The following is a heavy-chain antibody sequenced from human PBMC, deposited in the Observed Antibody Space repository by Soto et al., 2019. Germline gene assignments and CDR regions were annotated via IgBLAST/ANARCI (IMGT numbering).Heavy chain of an antibody. CDR1: GGTFSSYT. V-gene: IGHV1-69*02. CDR3: ARVPGYCGGDCYSPFDY. D-gene: IGHD2-21*02. Sequence: QVQLVQSGAEVKKPGSSVKVSCKASGGTFSSYTISWVRQAPGQGLEWMGRIIPILGIANYAQKFQGRVTITADKSTSTAYMELSSLSSEDTAVYYSARVPGYCGGDCYSPFDYWGQGTLVTVSS. J-gene: IGHJ4*02. CDR2: IIPILGIA.